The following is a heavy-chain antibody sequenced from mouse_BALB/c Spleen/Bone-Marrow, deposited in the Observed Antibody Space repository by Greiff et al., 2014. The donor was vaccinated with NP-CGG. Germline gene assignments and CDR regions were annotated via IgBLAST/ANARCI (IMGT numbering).Heavy chain of an antibody. J-gene: IGHJ2*01. Sequence: LQESGAELVMPGASAKMSCKASGHTFTDHWMHWVKQRPGQGLEWIGAIDISDSYTTYNQKFKGKATLTVDESSSTAYMQLSRLTSEDSAVYYCARGGANVDYWGQGTTLTVSS. CDR3: ARGGANVDY. V-gene: IGHV1-69*01. CDR2: IDISDSYT. CDR1: GHTFTDHW.